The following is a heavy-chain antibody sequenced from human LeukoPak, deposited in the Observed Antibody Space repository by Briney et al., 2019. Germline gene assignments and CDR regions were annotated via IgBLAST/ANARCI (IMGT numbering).Heavy chain of an antibody. V-gene: IGHV1-18*01. CDR1: GYSFTSYG. J-gene: IGHJ4*02. Sequence: ASVKVSCTTSGYSFTSYGINWVRQAPGQGLEWMGWISTDNSNTDYAQTLQGRVTMTTDTSTSTAYMELRSLRSDDTAVYYCARGYSYGYGPLDYWGQGTLVTVSS. CDR2: ISTDNSNT. D-gene: IGHD5-18*01. CDR3: ARGYSYGYGPLDY.